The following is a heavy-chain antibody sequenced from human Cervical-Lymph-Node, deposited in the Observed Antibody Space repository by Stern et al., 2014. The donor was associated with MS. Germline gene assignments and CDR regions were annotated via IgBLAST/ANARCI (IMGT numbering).Heavy chain of an antibody. CDR3: VCNDVNTTVIKPDF. CDR1: GGSMNSGSYY. J-gene: IGHJ4*02. Sequence: QVQLQESGPGLVKPSETLSLICSVSGGSMNSGSYYWSWIRQPAGKGLEWIGLIYTTGTPNYTDSLKRRLTISIDTSKTQFSLNLISVTAADTAVYYCVCNDVNTTVIKPDFWGQGALVTVS. D-gene: IGHD1-1*01. V-gene: IGHV4-61*02. CDR2: IYTTGTP.